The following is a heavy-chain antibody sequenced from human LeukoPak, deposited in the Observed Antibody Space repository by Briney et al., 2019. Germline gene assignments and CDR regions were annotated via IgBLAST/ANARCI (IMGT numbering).Heavy chain of an antibody. Sequence: GRSLRLSGAASGFTFSDFEMNWVRQAPGKRLEWSSYISSDGGAELYAYSVRGRFTISRDNANNSLYLQMNRPTAEDTAVYYCATLGPPFDHWGQGRLVTVSS. CDR3: ATLGPPFDH. J-gene: IGHJ4*02. CDR1: GFTFSDFE. V-gene: IGHV3-48*03. CDR2: ISSDGGAE.